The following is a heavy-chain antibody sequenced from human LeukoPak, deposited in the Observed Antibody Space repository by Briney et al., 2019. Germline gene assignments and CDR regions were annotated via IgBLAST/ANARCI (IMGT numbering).Heavy chain of an antibody. CDR3: ARFDTSGYYVDN. D-gene: IGHD3-22*01. J-gene: IGHJ4*02. Sequence: SETLSLTCTVSGGSINSYYWSWIRQPPGKGLEWMGYIYYSGGTNYNPSLKSRVAISVDTSKNQFSLMLNSVTAADTAVYYCARFDTSGYYVDNWGQGTLVTVSS. V-gene: IGHV4-59*01. CDR2: IYYSGGT. CDR1: GGSINSYY.